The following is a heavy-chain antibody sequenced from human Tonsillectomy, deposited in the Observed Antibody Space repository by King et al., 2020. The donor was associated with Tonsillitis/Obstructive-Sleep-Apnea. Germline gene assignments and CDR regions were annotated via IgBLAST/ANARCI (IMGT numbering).Heavy chain of an antibody. CDR3: ARGHTAMWYFDY. D-gene: IGHD5-18*01. CDR1: GGSFSGYY. Sequence: VQLQQWGAGLLKPSEILSLTCAVYGGSFSGYYWSWIRQPPGKGLEWIGEINHSGSTNYNPPLKSRVTISVDTSKTQFSLKLSSVTAADTAVYYCARGHTAMWYFDYWGQGTLVTVSS. CDR2: INHSGST. J-gene: IGHJ4*02. V-gene: IGHV4-34*01.